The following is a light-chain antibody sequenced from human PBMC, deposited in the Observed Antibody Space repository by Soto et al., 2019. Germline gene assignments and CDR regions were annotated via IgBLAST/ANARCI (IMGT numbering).Light chain of an antibody. CDR1: QNVSSN. J-gene: IGKJ4*01. CDR3: QQYDNWPPLT. CDR2: GAS. V-gene: IGKV3-15*01. Sequence: EIVMTQSPATLSVSPGERATLSCRASQNVSSNLAWYQQKPGQAPRLLIYGASTRATGIPARFSGSGSGTEFILTISSLQSEDFAVYYCQQYDNWPPLTFGGGTKVEIK.